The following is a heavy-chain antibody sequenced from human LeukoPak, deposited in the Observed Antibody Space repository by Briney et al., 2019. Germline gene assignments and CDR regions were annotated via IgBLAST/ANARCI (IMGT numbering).Heavy chain of an antibody. CDR3: AKTKGYSYGYYFDY. J-gene: IGHJ4*02. CDR2: MSYDGFNK. V-gene: IGHV3-30*18. Sequence: GRSLRLSCAASGFTFSGYAMHWVRQSLGKGLEWVAVMSYDGFNKYYADSVKGRFTISRDNSKNTLYLQMNSLRAEDTAVYYCAKTKGYSYGYYFDYWGQGTLVTVSS. CDR1: GFTFSGYA. D-gene: IGHD5-18*01.